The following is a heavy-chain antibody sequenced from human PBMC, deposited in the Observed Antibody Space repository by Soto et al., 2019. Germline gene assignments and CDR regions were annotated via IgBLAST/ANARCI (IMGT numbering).Heavy chain of an antibody. V-gene: IGHV2-70*04. D-gene: IGHD3-16*02. J-gene: IGHJ6*02. CDR1: GFSLSTSGMR. CDR3: ERISPLSYGMDV. Sequence: SGPTLVNPTQTLTLTCTFSGFSLSTSGMRVSWIRQPPGKALEWLARIDWDDDKFYSTSLKTRLTISKDTSKNQVVLTMTNMDPVDTATYYCERISPLSYGMDVWGQGTTVTVSS. CDR2: IDWDDDK.